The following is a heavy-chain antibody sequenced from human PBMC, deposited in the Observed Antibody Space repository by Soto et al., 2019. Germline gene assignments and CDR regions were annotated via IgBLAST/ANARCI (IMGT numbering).Heavy chain of an antibody. CDR3: ARSQRGHSYGPFDF. V-gene: IGHV4-30-4*01. Sequence: SETLSLTCTISGGSISSGDYYWNWIRQPPGKGLEWIGYIYNSGSPYYNPSLKTRVTISADTSKNQFSLKLTSVTAADTAVYFCARSQRGHSYGPFDFWGQGTLVTVSS. J-gene: IGHJ4*02. CDR1: GGSISSGDYY. CDR2: IYNSGSP. D-gene: IGHD5-12*01.